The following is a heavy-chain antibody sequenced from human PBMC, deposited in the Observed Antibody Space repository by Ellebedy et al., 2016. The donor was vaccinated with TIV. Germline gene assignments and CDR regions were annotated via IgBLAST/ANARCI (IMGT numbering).Heavy chain of an antibody. V-gene: IGHV3-48*01. CDR3: ARDRSDAFDI. CDR1: GFTFRNYN. J-gene: IGHJ3*02. CDR2: ISSSTSPI. Sequence: GESLKISCAASGFTFRNYNMNWVRQAPGKGLEWVSYISSSTSPIYYSYSVKGRFTIFRDNAKNSLYLQMNSLRAEDTAVYYCARDRSDAFDIWGQGTMVTVSS.